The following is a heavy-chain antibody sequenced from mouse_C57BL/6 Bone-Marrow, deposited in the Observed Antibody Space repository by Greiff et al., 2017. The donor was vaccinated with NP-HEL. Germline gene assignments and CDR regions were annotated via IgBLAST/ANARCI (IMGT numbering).Heavy chain of an antibody. CDR3: ARWGTLGAWFAY. V-gene: IGHV1-63*01. Sequence: VKLMESGAELVRPGTSVKMSCKASGYTFTNYWIGWAKQRPGHGLEWIGDIYPGGGYTNYNEKFKCKATLTADKSSSTAYMQFSSLTSEDSAIYYCARWGTLGAWFAYWGQGTLVTVSA. CDR1: GYTFTNYW. D-gene: IGHD4-1*01. J-gene: IGHJ3*01. CDR2: IYPGGGYT.